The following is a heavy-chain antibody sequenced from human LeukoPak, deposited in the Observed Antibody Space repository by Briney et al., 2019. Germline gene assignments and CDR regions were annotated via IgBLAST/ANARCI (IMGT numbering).Heavy chain of an antibody. CDR1: GGPISSGGYF. Sequence: PSETLSLTCSVSGGPISSGGYFWSWIRQHPEKGLEWIGYIHYSGSTYSNPSLKSRVTISVDTSKNQISLKMTSVTAADTAVYYCARDAVDFSGWFDPWGQGALVTVSS. D-gene: IGHD3-3*01. V-gene: IGHV4-31*03. CDR3: ARDAVDFSGWFDP. CDR2: IHYSGST. J-gene: IGHJ5*02.